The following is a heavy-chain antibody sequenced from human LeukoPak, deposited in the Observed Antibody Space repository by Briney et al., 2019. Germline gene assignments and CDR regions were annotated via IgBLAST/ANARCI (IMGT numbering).Heavy chain of an antibody. CDR3: ARDAVLGSGSDN. Sequence: GGSLRLSCAASGFTVSSNYMSWVRQAPGKGLEWVSVIYSGGSTYYADSVKGRFTISRDNSKNTLYLQMNNLRAEDTAVYYCARDAVLGSGSDNWGQGTLVTVSS. CDR2: IYSGGST. J-gene: IGHJ4*02. D-gene: IGHD3-10*01. CDR1: GFTVSSNY. V-gene: IGHV3-53*01.